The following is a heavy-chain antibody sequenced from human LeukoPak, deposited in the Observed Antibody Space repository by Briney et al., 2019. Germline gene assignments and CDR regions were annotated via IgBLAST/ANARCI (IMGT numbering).Heavy chain of an antibody. CDR3: ARDPHYYDSSGLYSH. Sequence: ASVKVSCKTSGYTFTSYYIYWVRQAPGQGLEYMGIINPDGGTTGYAQRFQGRFTMTRDMSTSTVYMELSSLRSDDTAVYYCARDPHYYDSSGLYSHWGQGTLVTVSS. D-gene: IGHD3-22*01. CDR1: GYTFTSYY. J-gene: IGHJ4*02. V-gene: IGHV1-46*01. CDR2: INPDGGTT.